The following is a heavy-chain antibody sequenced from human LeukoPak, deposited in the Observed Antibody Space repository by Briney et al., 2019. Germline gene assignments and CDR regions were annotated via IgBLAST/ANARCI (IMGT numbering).Heavy chain of an antibody. D-gene: IGHD5-18*01. CDR3: ASPLHTALSQNWYFDL. J-gene: IGHJ2*01. V-gene: IGHV4-59*01. Sequence: SETLSLTCAVSGGSITSYYWNWIRQPPGKGLEWIGYIHHTGKNWYNPPLQSRVTLSVDTSKSEFSLRLNSVTAADTAVYYCASPLHTALSQNWYFDLWGRGTLVTVSS. CDR1: GGSITSYY. CDR2: IHHTGKN.